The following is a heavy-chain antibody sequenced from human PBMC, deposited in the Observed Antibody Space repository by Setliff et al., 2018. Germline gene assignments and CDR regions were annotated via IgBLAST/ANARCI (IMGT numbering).Heavy chain of an antibody. CDR3: SRTLDY. CDR1: GFIFSNYG. J-gene: IGHJ4*02. CDR2: IRYDGSNK. Sequence: PGGSLRLSCAASGFIFSNYGMYWVRQAPGKGLEWVAFIRYDGSNKYYADSVKGRFTISRDNSKNILSLQMNSLRGEDTAVYYCSRTLDYLGQGVLVTVSS. V-gene: IGHV3-30*02.